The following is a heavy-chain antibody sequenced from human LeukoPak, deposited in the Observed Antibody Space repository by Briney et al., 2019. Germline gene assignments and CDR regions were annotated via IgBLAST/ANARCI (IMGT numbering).Heavy chain of an antibody. V-gene: IGHV4-59*08. CDR2: IYYSGST. D-gene: IGHD6-13*01. Sequence: SETLSLTCTVPGGSTSSYYWSWIRQPPGKGLEWIGYIYYSGSTNYNPSLKSRVTISVDTSKNQFSLKLSSVTAADTAVYYCARRMELWAAAGPAGYWFDPWGQGTLVTVSS. J-gene: IGHJ5*02. CDR3: ARRMELWAAAGPAGYWFDP. CDR1: GGSTSSYY.